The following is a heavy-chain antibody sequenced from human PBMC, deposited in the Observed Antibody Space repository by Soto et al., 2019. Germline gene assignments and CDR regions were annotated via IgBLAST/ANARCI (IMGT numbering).Heavy chain of an antibody. D-gene: IGHD3-10*01. CDR1: GGSISSGGYY. CDR3: ARLYYYGSGSARFNFDY. V-gene: IGHV4-31*03. Sequence: QVQLQESGPGLVKPSQTLSLTCTVSGGSISSGGYYWSWIRQHPGKGLEWIGYIYYSGSTYYNPSLKSRVTISVDTSKTQFSLKLSSVTAADTAVYYCARLYYYGSGSARFNFDYWGQGTLVTVSS. CDR2: IYYSGST. J-gene: IGHJ4*02.